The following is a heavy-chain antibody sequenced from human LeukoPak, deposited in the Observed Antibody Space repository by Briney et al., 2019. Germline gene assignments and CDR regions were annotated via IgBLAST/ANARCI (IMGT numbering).Heavy chain of an antibody. CDR3: AKDLWGSTMIVVYKLDY. CDR1: GFTFSSYA. CDR2: ISGSGGST. J-gene: IGHJ4*02. D-gene: IGHD3-22*01. V-gene: IGHV3-23*01. Sequence: GGSLRLSCAASGFTFSSYAMSWVRQAPGKGLEWVSAISGSGGSTYYADSVKGRFTISRDNSKNTLYLQMNSLRAEDTAVYYCAKDLWGSTMIVVYKLDYWGQGTLVTVSS.